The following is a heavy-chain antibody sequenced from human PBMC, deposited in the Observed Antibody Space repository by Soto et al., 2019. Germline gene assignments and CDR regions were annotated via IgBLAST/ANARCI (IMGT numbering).Heavy chain of an antibody. Sequence: QVQLVESGGGVVQPGRSLRLSCAASGFTFSSYAMHWVRQAPGKGLEWVAVISYDGSNKYYADSVKGRFTISRDNSKNTLYLQMNSLRAEDTAVYYCARDGISGWYVLDYWGQGTLVTVSS. J-gene: IGHJ4*02. CDR1: GFTFSSYA. CDR3: ARDGISGWYVLDY. V-gene: IGHV3-30-3*01. D-gene: IGHD6-19*01. CDR2: ISYDGSNK.